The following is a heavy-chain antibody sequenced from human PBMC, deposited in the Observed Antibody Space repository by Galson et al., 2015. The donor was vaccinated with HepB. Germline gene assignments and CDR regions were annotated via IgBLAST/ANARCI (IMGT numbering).Heavy chain of an antibody. CDR3: GRSRAGSSWYFVDY. D-gene: IGHD6-13*01. CDR1: GFTFSGYG. V-gene: IGHV3-30*03. J-gene: IGHJ4*02. Sequence: SLRLSCAASGFTFSGYGMPWVRQAPGTGLEWVAVISNDGSFAYSADSVKGRFTISRDISKNTLFLLINSLRVEDSALYFCGRSRAGSSWYFVDYWGQGTLVTVSS. CDR2: ISNDGSFA.